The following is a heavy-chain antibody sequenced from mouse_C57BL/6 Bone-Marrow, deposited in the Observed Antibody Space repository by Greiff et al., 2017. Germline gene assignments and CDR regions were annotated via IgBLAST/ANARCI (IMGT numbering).Heavy chain of an antibody. Sequence: EVNVVESGGGLVKPGGSLKLSCAASGFTFSDYGMHWVRQAPEKGLEWVAYISSGSSTIYYADTVKGRFTIARDNATNTLFLQMTRLRSEDTAMYYCARYYGSSFDYWGQGTTLTVSS. D-gene: IGHD1-1*01. V-gene: IGHV5-17*01. CDR1: GFTFSDYG. CDR3: ARYYGSSFDY. J-gene: IGHJ2*01. CDR2: ISSGSSTI.